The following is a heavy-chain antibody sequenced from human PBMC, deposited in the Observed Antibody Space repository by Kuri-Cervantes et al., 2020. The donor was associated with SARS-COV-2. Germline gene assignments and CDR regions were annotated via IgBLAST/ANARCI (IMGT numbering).Heavy chain of an antibody. Sequence: SETLSLTCTVSGGSISSTSDYWSWIRQPPGKGLEWIGYIYYSGSTNYNPSLKSRVTISVDTSKNQFSLKLSSVTAADTAVYYCARSQLLWFGERRYYFDYWGQGTLVTVSS. CDR1: GGSISSTSDY. V-gene: IGHV4-61*01. CDR3: ARSQLLWFGERRYYFDY. D-gene: IGHD3-10*01. CDR2: IYYSGST. J-gene: IGHJ4*02.